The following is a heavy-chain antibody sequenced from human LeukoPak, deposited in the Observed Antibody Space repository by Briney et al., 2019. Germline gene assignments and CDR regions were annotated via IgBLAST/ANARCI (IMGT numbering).Heavy chain of an antibody. V-gene: IGHV4-34*01. D-gene: IGHD5-18*01. Sequence: SETLSLTCAVYGGSFSGYYWSWIRQPPGKGLEWIGEINHSGSTNYNPSLKSRVTISVDTSKNQFSLKLSSVTAADTAVYYCARKRGYNYGYPLDYWGQGTLVTVSS. CDR3: ARKRGYNYGYPLDY. CDR2: INHSGST. CDR1: GGSFSGYY. J-gene: IGHJ4*02.